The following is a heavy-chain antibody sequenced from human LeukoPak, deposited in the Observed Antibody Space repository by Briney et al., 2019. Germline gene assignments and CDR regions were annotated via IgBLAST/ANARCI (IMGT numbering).Heavy chain of an antibody. V-gene: IGHV3-23*01. D-gene: IGHD6-13*01. Sequence: GGSLRLSCAASGFTFSSYAMSWVRQAPGKGLEWVSAISGSGGSTYYTDSVKGRFTISRDNSKNTLYLQMNSLRAEDTAVYYCAKDAPRYSSSWYDYYYYMDVWGKGTTVTVSS. J-gene: IGHJ6*03. CDR2: ISGSGGST. CDR1: GFTFSSYA. CDR3: AKDAPRYSSSWYDYYYYMDV.